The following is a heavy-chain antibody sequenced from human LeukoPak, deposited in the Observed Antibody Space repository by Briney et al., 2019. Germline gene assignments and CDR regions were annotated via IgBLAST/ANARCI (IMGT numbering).Heavy chain of an antibody. CDR2: INHSGST. CDR3: AGILSSTSSVDY. Sequence: SETLSLTRAVYGGSFSGYYWSWIRQPPGKGLEWIGEINHSGSTNYNPSLKSRVTISVDTSKNQFSLKLSSVTAADTAVYYCAGILSSTSSVDYWGQGTLVTVSS. CDR1: GGSFSGYY. V-gene: IGHV4-34*01. D-gene: IGHD2-2*01. J-gene: IGHJ4*02.